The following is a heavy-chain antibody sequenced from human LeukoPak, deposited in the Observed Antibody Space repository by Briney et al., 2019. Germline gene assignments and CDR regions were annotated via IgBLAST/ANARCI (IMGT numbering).Heavy chain of an antibody. CDR1: GGSISRYY. V-gene: IGHV4-4*09. Sequence: SETLSLTCTVSGGSISRYYWSWIRQPPGKGLEWIGNIHTSVSTNYNPSLKSRVTISLDTSKNQFSLRLSSVTAADTAVYYCARRGSSTSLYYYYYYMDVWGKGTTVTVSS. CDR3: ARRGSSTSLYYYYYYMDV. J-gene: IGHJ6*03. CDR2: IHTSVST. D-gene: IGHD6-13*01.